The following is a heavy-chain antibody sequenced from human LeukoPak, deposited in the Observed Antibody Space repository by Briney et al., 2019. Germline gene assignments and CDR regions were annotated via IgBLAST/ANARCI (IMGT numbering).Heavy chain of an antibody. CDR3: ARDEGGDAFDI. CDR1: GFTLGSYS. D-gene: IGHD3-16*01. CDR2: ISSSSSYI. V-gene: IGHV3-21*01. Sequence: GGSLRLSCAASGFTLGSYSMNWVRQAPGKGLEWVSSISSSSSYIHSADSVRGRFTISRDNAKNSLFLQMNSLRAEDTAVYYCARDEGGDAFDIWGQGTMVTVFS. J-gene: IGHJ3*02.